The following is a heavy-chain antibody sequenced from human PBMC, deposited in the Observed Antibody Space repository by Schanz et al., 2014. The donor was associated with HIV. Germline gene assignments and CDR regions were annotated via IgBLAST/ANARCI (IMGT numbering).Heavy chain of an antibody. CDR2: ISSNTNYI. J-gene: IGHJ5*02. V-gene: IGHV3-11*05. CDR1: RFTFSDYH. CDR3: ARDRVSGSSSSSWFDP. D-gene: IGHD6-6*01. Sequence: QVQLVESGGGLVKPGGSLRLSCAASRFTFSDYHMNWIRQAPGKGLEWISSISSNTNYINYADSVKGRFTISRDNAKNSLYLQIISLTAEDTAMYYCARDRVSGSSSSSWFDPWGQGTLVTVSS.